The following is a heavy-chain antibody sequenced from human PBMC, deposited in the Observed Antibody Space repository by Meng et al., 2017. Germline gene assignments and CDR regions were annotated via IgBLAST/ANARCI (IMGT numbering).Heavy chain of an antibody. D-gene: IGHD3-10*01. CDR2: INPSSGGT. Sequence: ASVKVSCKASGYTFTGYYMHWVRQAPGQGLEWMGRINPSSGGTNYAQKFQGRVTMTRDTSISTAYMELSRLRADDTAVYYCARADGSGSLWLFDYWGQGTLVTVSS. CDR1: GYTFTGYY. J-gene: IGHJ4*02. V-gene: IGHV1-2*06. CDR3: ARADGSGSLWLFDY.